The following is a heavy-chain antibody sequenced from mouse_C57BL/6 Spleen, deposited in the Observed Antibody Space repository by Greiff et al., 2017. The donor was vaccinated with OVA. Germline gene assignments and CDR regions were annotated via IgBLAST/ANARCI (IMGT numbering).Heavy chain of an antibody. V-gene: IGHV1-72*01. Sequence: QVHVKQPGAELVKPGASVKLSCKASGYTFTSYWMHWVKQRPGRGLEWIGRIDPNSGGTKYNEKFKSKATLTVDKPSSTAYMQLSSLTSEDSAVYYCARSSDGYYEGYFDYWGQGTTLTVSS. CDR1: GYTFTSYW. CDR2: IDPNSGGT. J-gene: IGHJ2*01. CDR3: ARSSDGYYEGYFDY. D-gene: IGHD2-3*01.